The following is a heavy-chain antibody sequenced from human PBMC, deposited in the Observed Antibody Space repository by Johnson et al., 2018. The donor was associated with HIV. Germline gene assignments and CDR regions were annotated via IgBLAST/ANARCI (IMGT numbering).Heavy chain of an antibody. CDR3: TKDIGGDGKLDAFDI. D-gene: IGHD5-24*01. CDR2: ISWYGGTT. V-gene: IGHV3-43D*03. Sequence: EVQLVESGGGVVQPGRSLRLSCAASGFKFHEYAMHWVRQAPGKGLEWVSLISWYGGTTNYADSVKGRFTISRDNNKNSLYLQMNSLRVEDTALYYCTKDIGGDGKLDAFDIWGQGTMVTVSS. CDR1: GFKFHEYA. J-gene: IGHJ3*02.